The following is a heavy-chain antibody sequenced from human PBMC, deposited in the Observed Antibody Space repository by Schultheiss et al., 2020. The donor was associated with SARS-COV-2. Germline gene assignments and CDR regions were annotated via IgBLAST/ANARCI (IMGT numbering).Heavy chain of an antibody. V-gene: IGHV1-69*13. Sequence: SVKVSCKASGGAFSSYAISWVRQAPGQGLEWMGGIIPIFGTTNYAQKFQGRVTITADESTSTAYMELSSLRSEDTAVYYCARDRYDFWSGYVSYWYFDLWGRGTLVTVSS. D-gene: IGHD3-3*01. CDR2: IIPIFGTT. CDR1: GGAFSSYA. J-gene: IGHJ2*01. CDR3: ARDRYDFWSGYVSYWYFDL.